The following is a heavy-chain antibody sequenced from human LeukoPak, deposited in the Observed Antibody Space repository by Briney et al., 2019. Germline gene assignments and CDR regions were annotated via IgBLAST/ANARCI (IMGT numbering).Heavy chain of an antibody. J-gene: IGHJ5*02. CDR1: GFTFSSYS. V-gene: IGHV3-21*01. CDR2: ISSSSSYI. D-gene: IGHD4-17*01. CDR3: AGTYGDYGGWFDP. Sequence: GGSLRLSCAASGFTFSSYSMNWVRQAPGKGLEWVSSISSSSSYIYYADSVKGRFTISRDNAKNSLYLQMNSLRAEDTAVYYCAGTYGDYGGWFDPWGQGTLVTVSS.